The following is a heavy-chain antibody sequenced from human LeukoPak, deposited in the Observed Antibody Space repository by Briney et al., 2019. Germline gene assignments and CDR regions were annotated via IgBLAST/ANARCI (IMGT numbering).Heavy chain of an antibody. J-gene: IGHJ4*02. D-gene: IGHD3-22*01. CDR2: ISSVVSNK. Sequence: SMRPSCVAAGFTFSSYPMHCVRPPADKLREWEAAISSVVSNKYYADSVKGRFTSSRDNSKNTLYLQMNSLRGEDTAVFYCASAPPASDSSGYYLGYYFDYWGQGTLVTVSS. CDR3: ASAPPASDSSGYYLGYYFDY. V-gene: IGHV3-30-3*01. CDR1: GFTFSSYP.